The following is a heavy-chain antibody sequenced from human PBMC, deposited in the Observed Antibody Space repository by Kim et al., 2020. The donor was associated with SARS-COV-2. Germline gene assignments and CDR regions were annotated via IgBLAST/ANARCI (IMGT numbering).Heavy chain of an antibody. CDR1: GGSISSYY. Sequence: SETLSLTCTVSGGSISSYYWSWIRQPPGKGLEWIGYIYHSGSTNYNPSLKSRVTISVDTSKNQFSLKLSSVTAADTAVYYCARHDWDYDSSGYSPKPYYFDYWGQGTLVTVSS. V-gene: IGHV4-59*08. CDR2: IYHSGST. J-gene: IGHJ4*02. D-gene: IGHD3-22*01. CDR3: ARHDWDYDSSGYSPKPYYFDY.